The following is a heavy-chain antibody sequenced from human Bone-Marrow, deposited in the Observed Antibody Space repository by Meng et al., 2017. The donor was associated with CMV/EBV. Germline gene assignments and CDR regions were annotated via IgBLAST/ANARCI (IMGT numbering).Heavy chain of an antibody. Sequence: GESLKISCAASGFTFSSYAMHWVRQAPGKGLEWVAVISYDGSNKYYADSVKGRFTISRDNAKNSLYLQMNSLRAEDTAVYYCARDRLRTPYQLLLYYYGMDVWGQGTTVTVSS. CDR3: ARDRLRTPYQLLLYYYGMDV. D-gene: IGHD2-2*01. CDR2: ISYDGSNK. J-gene: IGHJ6*02. V-gene: IGHV3-30-3*01. CDR1: GFTFSSYA.